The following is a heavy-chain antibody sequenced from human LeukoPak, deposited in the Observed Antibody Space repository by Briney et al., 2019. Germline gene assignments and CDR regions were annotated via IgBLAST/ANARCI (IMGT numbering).Heavy chain of an antibody. V-gene: IGHV4-61*02. CDR3: ARDLRSAAAGTQVEYDAFDI. CDR2: IYTSGST. J-gene: IGHJ3*02. D-gene: IGHD6-13*01. CDR1: GGSISSGSYY. Sequence: KSSQTLSLTCTVSGGSISSGSYYWSWIRQPAGKGLEWIGRIYTSGSTNYNPSLKSRVTISVDTSKNQFSLKLSSVTAADTAVYYCARDLRSAAAGTQVEYDAFDIWGQGTMVTVSS.